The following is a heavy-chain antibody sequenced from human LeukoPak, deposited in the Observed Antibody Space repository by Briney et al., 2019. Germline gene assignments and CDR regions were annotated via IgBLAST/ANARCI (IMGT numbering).Heavy chain of an antibody. Sequence: PGGSLRLSCAASGFTFSSYAMSWVRQAPGKGLEWVSAISGSGGSTYYADSVKGRFTISRDNSKNTLYLQMNSLRAEDTAVYCCAKDLTGSYTAMVVYWGQGTLVTVSS. D-gene: IGHD5-18*01. V-gene: IGHV3-23*01. J-gene: IGHJ4*02. CDR3: AKDLTGSYTAMVVY. CDR1: GFTFSSYA. CDR2: ISGSGGST.